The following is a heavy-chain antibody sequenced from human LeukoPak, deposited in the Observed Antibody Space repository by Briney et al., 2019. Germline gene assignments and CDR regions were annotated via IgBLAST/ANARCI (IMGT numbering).Heavy chain of an antibody. V-gene: IGHV4-61*01. CDR3: AGLYYYDTSGSPRRVFDP. J-gene: IGHJ5*02. Sequence: SETLSLTCTVSGGSVSSANYYWSWIRQPPGKGLEYIGYIYYSGSTNYIPSLKSRVTISMDASKNQFSLRLSSVNAADTAVYYCAGLYYYDTSGSPRRVFDPWGQGTLVTVSS. CDR2: IYYSGST. D-gene: IGHD3-22*01. CDR1: GGSVSSANYY.